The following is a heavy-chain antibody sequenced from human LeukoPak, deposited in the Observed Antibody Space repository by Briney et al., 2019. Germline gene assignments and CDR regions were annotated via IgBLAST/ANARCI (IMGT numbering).Heavy chain of an antibody. CDR3: ARVYRGLHIYYYYGMDV. D-gene: IGHD2-2*02. CDR1: GGSISSGDYY. CDR2: INHSGST. V-gene: IGHV4-39*07. J-gene: IGHJ6*02. Sequence: SETLSLTCTVSGGSISSGDYYWSWVRQPPGKGLEWIVEINHSGSTNYNPSLKSRVTISVDTSKNQFSLKLSSVTAADTAVYYCARVYRGLHIYYYYGMDVWGQGTTVTVSS.